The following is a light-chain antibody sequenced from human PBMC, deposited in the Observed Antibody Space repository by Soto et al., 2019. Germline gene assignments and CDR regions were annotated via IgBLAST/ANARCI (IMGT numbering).Light chain of an antibody. J-gene: IGKJ1*01. CDR3: QQYNNWPET. CDR1: QSVSSN. V-gene: IGKV3D-15*01. Sequence: EIVMTQSPATLSVSPGERATLSCRASQSVSSNLAWYQQKPGQAPRLLIYGASTRATGFPARFSGRGSGTEFTLTISSLQSEAFAVYYCQQYNNWPETFGQGTKVEIK. CDR2: GAS.